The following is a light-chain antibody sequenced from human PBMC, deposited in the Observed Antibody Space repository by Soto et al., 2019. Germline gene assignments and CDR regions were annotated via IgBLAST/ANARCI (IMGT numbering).Light chain of an antibody. CDR3: AAWDDSLDGPV. CDR1: SSNIGSRT. CDR2: SNI. Sequence: QSVLTQPPSASGTPGQRVSISCSGSSSNIGSRTVTWYQQLPGTAPKLLIYSNIQRPSGVPDRFSGSKSGTSASLAISGLQSEDEADYYCAAWDDSLDGPVFGGGTKLTVL. J-gene: IGLJ3*02. V-gene: IGLV1-44*01.